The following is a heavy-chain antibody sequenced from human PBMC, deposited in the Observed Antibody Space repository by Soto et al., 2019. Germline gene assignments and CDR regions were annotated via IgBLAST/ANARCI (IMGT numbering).Heavy chain of an antibody. CDR2: INHSGST. J-gene: IGHJ4*02. CDR1: GGSFSGYY. D-gene: IGHD2-15*01. V-gene: IGHV4-34*01. CDR3: VRDMQLWRLDS. Sequence: PSETLSLTCAVYGGSFSGYYWSWIRQPPGKGLEWIGEINHSGSTNYNPSLKSRVTISVDTSKNTLYLHMNSLRAEDTAVYYCVRDMQLWRLDSWGQGTLVTVSS.